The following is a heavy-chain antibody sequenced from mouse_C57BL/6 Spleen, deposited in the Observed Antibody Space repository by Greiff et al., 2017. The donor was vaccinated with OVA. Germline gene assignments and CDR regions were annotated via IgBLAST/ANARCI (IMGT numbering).Heavy chain of an antibody. J-gene: IGHJ1*03. CDR1: GYTFTSYW. CDR3: ARQAAQATGYFDV. D-gene: IGHD3-2*02. Sequence: VKLQESGAELVKPGASVKMSCKASGYTFTSYWITWVKQRPGQGLEWIGDIYPGSGSTNYNEKFKSKATLTVDTSSSTAYMQLSSLTSEDSAVYYCARQAAQATGYFDVWGTGTTVTVSS. V-gene: IGHV1-55*01. CDR2: IYPGSGST.